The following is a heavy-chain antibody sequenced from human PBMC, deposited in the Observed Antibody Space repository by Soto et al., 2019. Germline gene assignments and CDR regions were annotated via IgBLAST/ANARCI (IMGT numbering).Heavy chain of an antibody. J-gene: IGHJ6*02. D-gene: IGHD2-2*01. CDR3: AKGLGTKTRNLMDV. CDR1: GGSVSSGSYY. CDR2: IYYSGST. Sequence: SDTLSLSCTVSGGSVSSGSYYWSWIRQPPGKGLEWIGYIYYSGSTNYNPSLKSRVTISVDKSKNQFSLKLSSVTAADTAVYYCAKGLGTKTRNLMDVWGQGTTVTVSS. V-gene: IGHV4-61*01.